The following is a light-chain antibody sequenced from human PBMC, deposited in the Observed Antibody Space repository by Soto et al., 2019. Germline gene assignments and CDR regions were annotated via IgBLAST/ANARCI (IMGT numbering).Light chain of an antibody. J-gene: IGKJ4*01. CDR1: QSIDNY. CDR3: QQSHSSPLS. V-gene: IGKV1-39*01. CDR2: TAS. Sequence: DIQMTQSPPSLSASVGDRVTISCRASQSIDNYLNWYQHKQGKAPKLLIFTASSLQSGVPSRFSGSGPGTDFTLTIDSLQPEDFATYYCQQSHSSPLSFGGGTKVEIK.